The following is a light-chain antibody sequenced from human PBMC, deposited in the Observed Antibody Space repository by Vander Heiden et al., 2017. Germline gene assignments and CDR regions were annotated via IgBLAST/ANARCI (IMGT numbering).Light chain of an antibody. J-gene: IGLJ2*01. Sequence: SYELTQSPSVSVSPGQTASITCSGDNLGDKYACWYQQKPCQSPVLVIYQDSKRPSGIPERFSGSNSGNTATLTISGTQAMDEADYYCQAWDSSTSVVFGGGTKLTVL. V-gene: IGLV3-1*01. CDR2: QDS. CDR1: NLGDKY. CDR3: QAWDSSTSVV.